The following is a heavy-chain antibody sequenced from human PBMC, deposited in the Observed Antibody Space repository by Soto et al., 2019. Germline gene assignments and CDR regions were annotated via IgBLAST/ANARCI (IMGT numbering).Heavy chain of an antibody. Sequence: PGGSLRLSCAASGFTFSGFAMSWVRQAPGKGLQWITVINGNGDKTYYLDSVKGRFTVSRDNSKNTVFLQMNSLRAEDTAVYFCAKGRLPSHTVGGDSCGQGIVVTVS. J-gene: IGHJ4*02. CDR1: GFTFSGFA. CDR3: AKGRLPSHTVGGDS. CDR2: INGNGDKT. D-gene: IGHD4-17*01. V-gene: IGHV3-23*01.